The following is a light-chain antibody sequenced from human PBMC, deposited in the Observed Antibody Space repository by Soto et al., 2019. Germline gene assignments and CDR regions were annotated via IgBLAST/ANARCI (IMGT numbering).Light chain of an antibody. Sequence: DIVMTQSPATLSVSPGERATLSCRASLTVNTNLAWYQQKPGQAPRLLIFDASKRATGIPARFSGSGSGPDFTLTISSLEPEDFAIYYCQQRYTWPPTFGGGTKVEI. CDR1: LTVNTN. CDR3: QQRYTWPPT. V-gene: IGKV3-11*01. J-gene: IGKJ4*01. CDR2: DAS.